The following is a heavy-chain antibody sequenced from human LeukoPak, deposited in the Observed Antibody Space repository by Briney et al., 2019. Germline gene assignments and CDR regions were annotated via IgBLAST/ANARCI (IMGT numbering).Heavy chain of an antibody. CDR1: GYSFTSYW. CDR2: TYPGDSDT. D-gene: IGHD6-19*01. J-gene: IGHJ6*02. V-gene: IGHV5-51*01. CDR3: ARQFQNSSGWTYYYYYYGMDV. Sequence: GESLKISCKGSGYSFTSYWIGWVRQMPGKGLEWMGITYPGDSDTRYSPSFQGQVTISADKSISTAYLQWSSLKASDTAMYYCARQFQNSSGWTYYYYYYGMDVWGQGTTVTVSS.